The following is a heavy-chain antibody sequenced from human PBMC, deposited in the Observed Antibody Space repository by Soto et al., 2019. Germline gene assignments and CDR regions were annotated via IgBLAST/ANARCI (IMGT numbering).Heavy chain of an antibody. CDR2: INAGNGNT. Sequence: ASVKVSCKASGYTFTSYAMHWVRQAPGQRLEWMGWINAGNGNTKYSQKFQGRVTITRDTSASTAYMELSSLRSEDTAVYYCARVPNYGDYPYYFDYWGRGNLVTVSS. CDR3: ARVPNYGDYPYYFDY. J-gene: IGHJ4*02. CDR1: GYTFTSYA. V-gene: IGHV1-3*01. D-gene: IGHD4-17*01.